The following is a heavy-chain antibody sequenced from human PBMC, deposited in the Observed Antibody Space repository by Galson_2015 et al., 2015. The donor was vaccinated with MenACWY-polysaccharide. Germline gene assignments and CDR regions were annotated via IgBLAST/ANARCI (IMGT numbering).Heavy chain of an antibody. CDR3: AKPSYYYVWYFDY. J-gene: IGHJ4*02. D-gene: IGHD3-22*01. CDR1: GFTFSSYG. V-gene: IGHV3-30*18. Sequence: SLRLSCAASGFTFSSYGMHWVRQAPGKGLEWVAVISYDGSNKYYADSVKGRFTISRDNSKNTLYLQMNSLRAEDTAVYYCAKPSYYYVWYFDYWGQGTLVPVSS. CDR2: ISYDGSNK.